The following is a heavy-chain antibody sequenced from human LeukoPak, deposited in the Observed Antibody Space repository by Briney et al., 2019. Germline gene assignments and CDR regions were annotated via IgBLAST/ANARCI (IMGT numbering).Heavy chain of an antibody. Sequence: SETLSLTCAVYGGSFSGYYWNWIRQPPGKGLEWIGEINHSGSTNYNPSLKSRVTVSVDTSKNQFSLKLSSVTAADTAAYYCARARSGKWGFDYWGQGTLVTVSS. J-gene: IGHJ4*02. CDR1: GGSFSGYY. D-gene: IGHD1-26*01. V-gene: IGHV4-34*01. CDR3: ARARSGKWGFDY. CDR2: INHSGST.